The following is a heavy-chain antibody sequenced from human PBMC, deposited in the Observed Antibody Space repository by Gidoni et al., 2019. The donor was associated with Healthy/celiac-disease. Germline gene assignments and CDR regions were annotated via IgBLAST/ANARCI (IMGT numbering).Heavy chain of an antibody. CDR3: ARGLGDYYDSSGYLDY. CDR1: GGSISSYY. J-gene: IGHJ4*02. D-gene: IGHD3-22*01. V-gene: IGHV4-59*01. Sequence: QVQLQESGPGLVKPSETLSLTCTVSGGSISSYYWSWIRQPPGKGLEWIGYIYYSGSTNYNPSLKSRVTISVDTSKNQFSLKLSSVTAADTAVYYCARGLGDYYDSSGYLDYWGQGTLVTVSS. CDR2: IYYSGST.